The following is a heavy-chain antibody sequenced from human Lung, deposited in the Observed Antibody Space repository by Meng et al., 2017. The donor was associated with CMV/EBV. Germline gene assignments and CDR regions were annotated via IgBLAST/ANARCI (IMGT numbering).Heavy chain of an antibody. Sequence: HVQRRASGSALGDPPGPLSLTCAVSVDSTTNHNWWAWGRQPPGKGLEWIGEIPHRGSSAYNPSLKSRVSMSIDKSKNQFSLKLTSVTAADTAVYHCLRRSGGSVWGQGPWSPSPQ. CDR2: IPHRGSS. J-gene: IGHJ1*01. CDR1: VDSTTNHNW. D-gene: IGHD3-10*01. CDR3: LRRSGGSV. V-gene: IGHV4-4*03.